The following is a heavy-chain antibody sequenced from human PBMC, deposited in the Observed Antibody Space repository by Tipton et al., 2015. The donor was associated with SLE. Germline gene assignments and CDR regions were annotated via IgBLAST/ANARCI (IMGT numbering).Heavy chain of an antibody. V-gene: IGHV4-61*02. Sequence: TLSLTCTVSGASIYSGSYFWSWIRQPAGKGLEWIGRIHSTGSTNYNSSLESRVSMSIDTSKNLFSLRLSSVTAADTAVYYCARDYYGSGFDAFDIWGQGTMVTVSS. D-gene: IGHD3-10*01. CDR3: ARDYYGSGFDAFDI. J-gene: IGHJ3*02. CDR1: GASIYSGSYF. CDR2: IHSTGST.